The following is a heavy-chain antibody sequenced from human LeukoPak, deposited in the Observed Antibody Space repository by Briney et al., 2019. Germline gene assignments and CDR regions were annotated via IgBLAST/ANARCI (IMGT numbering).Heavy chain of an antibody. CDR1: GFTFSSYE. CDR3: ARGNMGYGGNTAFDYYYYYMDV. J-gene: IGHJ6*03. Sequence: GSLRLSCAASGFTFSSYEMNWVRQAPGKGLEWIGEINHSGSTNYNPSIKSRVTISVDTSKNQFSPKLSSVTAADTAVYYCARGNMGYGGNTAFDYYYYYMDVWGKGTTVTVSS. CDR2: INHSGST. D-gene: IGHD4/OR15-4a*01. V-gene: IGHV4-34*01.